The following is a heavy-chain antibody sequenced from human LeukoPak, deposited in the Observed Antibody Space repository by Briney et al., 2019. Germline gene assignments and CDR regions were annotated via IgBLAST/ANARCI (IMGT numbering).Heavy chain of an antibody. J-gene: IGHJ4*02. D-gene: IGHD3-3*01. Sequence: GGSLRLSCAASGFTFSSYGMHWVRQAPGKGLEWVAFIRYDGSNKYYADSVKGRFTISRDNSKNTLYLQMNSLRAEDTAVYYCAKDRITIFGVVIPYFDYWGQGTLVTVSS. V-gene: IGHV3-30*02. CDR2: IRYDGSNK. CDR3: AKDRITIFGVVIPYFDY. CDR1: GFTFSSYG.